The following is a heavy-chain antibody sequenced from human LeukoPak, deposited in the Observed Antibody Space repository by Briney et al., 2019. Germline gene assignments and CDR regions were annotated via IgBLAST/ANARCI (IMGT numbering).Heavy chain of an antibody. CDR3: ARAGDYDFWSGYFPGGPYYFDY. CDR1: GYTFTSYA. Sequence: ASVKVSCKASGYTFTSYAMNWVRQAPGQGLEWMGWINTNTGNPTYAQGFTGRFVLSLDTSVSTAYLQISSLKAEDTAVYYCARAGDYDFWSGYFPGGPYYFDYWGQGTLVTVSS. D-gene: IGHD3-3*01. CDR2: INTNTGNP. J-gene: IGHJ4*02. V-gene: IGHV7-4-1*02.